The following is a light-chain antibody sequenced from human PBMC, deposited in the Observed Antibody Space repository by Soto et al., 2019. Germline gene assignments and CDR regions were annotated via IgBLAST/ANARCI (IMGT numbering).Light chain of an antibody. CDR1: QSITTNY. CDR2: GAS. J-gene: IGKJ2*01. Sequence: EIVLTQSPDTLSLSPGERATLSCRASQSITTNYLAWHQQKPGQAPRLLIHGASNRATGIPDRFSGSGSGTDFTLTISRLEPEDFAVYYCQQYGTSHTFGQGTKLEIK. V-gene: IGKV3-20*01. CDR3: QQYGTSHT.